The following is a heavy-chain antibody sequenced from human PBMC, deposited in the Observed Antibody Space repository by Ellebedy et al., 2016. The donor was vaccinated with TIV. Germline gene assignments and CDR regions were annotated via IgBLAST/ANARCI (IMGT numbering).Heavy chain of an antibody. CDR3: ARGGTVAGTEWLDP. CDR2: IYYSGST. CDR1: GGSISSYY. V-gene: IGHV4-59*01. J-gene: IGHJ5*02. D-gene: IGHD6-19*01. Sequence: SETLSLXXTVSGGSISSYYWSWIRQPPGKGLEWIGYIYYSGSTNYNPSLKSRVTISVDTSKNQFSLKLSSVTAADTAVYYCARGGTVAGTEWLDPWGQGTLVTVSS.